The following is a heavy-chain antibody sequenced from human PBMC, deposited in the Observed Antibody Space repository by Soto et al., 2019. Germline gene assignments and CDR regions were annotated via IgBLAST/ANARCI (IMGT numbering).Heavy chain of an antibody. J-gene: IGHJ2*01. Sequence: QVQLVESGGGVVQPGRSLRLSCAASGFTFSSYGMHWVRQAPGKGLEWVAVISYDGSNKYYADSVKGRFTISRDNSKNTLYLQMNSLRAEDTAVYYCAKDTGSDWSLLKGYFDLWGRGTLVTVSS. CDR1: GFTFSSYG. CDR2: ISYDGSNK. CDR3: AKDTGSDWSLLKGYFDL. D-gene: IGHD6-19*01. V-gene: IGHV3-30*18.